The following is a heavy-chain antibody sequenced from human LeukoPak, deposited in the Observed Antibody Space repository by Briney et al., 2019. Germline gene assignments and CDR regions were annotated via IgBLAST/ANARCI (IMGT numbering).Heavy chain of an antibody. J-gene: IGHJ3*02. CDR1: GGSISNSSYY. D-gene: IGHD3-22*01. Sequence: PSETLSLTCTVSGGSISNSSYYWGWIRQPPGKGLEWIGSIYYSGSTYYNPSLKSRVTISVDTSKNQFSLKLSSVTAADTAVYYCARQGRISMIVVLIEDAFDIWGQGTMVTVSS. CDR3: ARQGRISMIVVLIEDAFDI. CDR2: IYYSGST. V-gene: IGHV4-39*01.